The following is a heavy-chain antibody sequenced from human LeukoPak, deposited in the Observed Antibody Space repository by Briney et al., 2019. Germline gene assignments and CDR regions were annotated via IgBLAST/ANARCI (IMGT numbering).Heavy chain of an antibody. CDR1: GFTFSSYG. CDR2: IRYDGSIK. CDR3: ARDKIAVRPGWFDP. J-gene: IGHJ5*02. V-gene: IGHV3-30*02. D-gene: IGHD6-6*01. Sequence: GGSLRLSCAASGFTFSSYGMKWVRQAPGKGLELVSFIRYDGSIKYYVDSVKGRFTISRVNSKNTLYLQMNSLRTEGTAVYYCARDKIAVRPGWFDPWGQGTLVTVSS.